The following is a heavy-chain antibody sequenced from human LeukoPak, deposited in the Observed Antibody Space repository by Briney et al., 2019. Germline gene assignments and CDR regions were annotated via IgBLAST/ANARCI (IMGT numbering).Heavy chain of an antibody. Sequence: TSETLSLTCTVSGGSFSSSSYYWGWIRQPPGKGLEWIGTIYSGSTYYNPSLKSRVTISVDTSKNQFSLKLSSVTAADTAVYYCAREMATLDYWGQGTLVTVSS. J-gene: IGHJ4*02. V-gene: IGHV4-39*07. D-gene: IGHD5-24*01. CDR3: AREMATLDY. CDR1: GGSFSSSSYY. CDR2: IYSGST.